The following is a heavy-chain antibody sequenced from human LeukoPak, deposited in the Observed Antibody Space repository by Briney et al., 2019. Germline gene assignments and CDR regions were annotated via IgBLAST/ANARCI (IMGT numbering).Heavy chain of an antibody. D-gene: IGHD3-10*01. V-gene: IGHV3-74*01. J-gene: IGHJ4*02. CDR2: INSDGSTT. Sequence: PGGSLTLSCGASGFTVSSYWMHWVRQAPGKGLVWISRINSDGSTTSYADSVKGRFTISRDNAKNTLYLQMNSLRAEDTAVYYCTRGNYYGQDYWGQGTLVTVSS. CDR1: GFTVSSYW. CDR3: TRGNYYGQDY.